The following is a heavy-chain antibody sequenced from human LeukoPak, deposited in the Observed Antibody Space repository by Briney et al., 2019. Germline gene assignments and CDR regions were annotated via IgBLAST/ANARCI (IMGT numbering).Heavy chain of an antibody. Sequence: GGSLRLSCAASGFTFSSYWMNWVRQAPGKGLVWVSRIASDGSSTTYADSVKGRFSISRDNAKNTLYLQMNSLRVEDTAVYYCARENYDSSGYPAGYFDYWGQGTLVTVSS. CDR2: IASDGSST. CDR1: GFTFSSYW. J-gene: IGHJ4*02. CDR3: ARENYDSSGYPAGYFDY. D-gene: IGHD3-22*01. V-gene: IGHV3-74*01.